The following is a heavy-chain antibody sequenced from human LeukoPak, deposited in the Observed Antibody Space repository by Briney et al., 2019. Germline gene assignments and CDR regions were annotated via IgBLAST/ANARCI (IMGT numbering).Heavy chain of an antibody. CDR2: ISSSSSTI. D-gene: IGHD6-19*01. V-gene: IGHV3-48*02. Sequence: GGSLRLSCAASGFTFSSYSMNWVRQAPGKGLEWVSYISSSSSTIYYADSVKGRFTISRDNAKNSLYLQMNSLRDEDTAVYYCARSSGWYESPFSFDYWGQGTLVTVSS. CDR1: GFTFSSYS. J-gene: IGHJ4*02. CDR3: ARSSGWYESPFSFDY.